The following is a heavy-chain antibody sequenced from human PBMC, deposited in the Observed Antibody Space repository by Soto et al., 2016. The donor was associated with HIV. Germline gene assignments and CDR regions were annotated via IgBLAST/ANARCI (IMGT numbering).Heavy chain of an antibody. CDR2: IKSKANSYAT. D-gene: IGHD4-4*01. V-gene: IGHV3-73*01. CDR3: SRWHTNYDY. CDR1: GFTFSGST. Sequence: EVQLVESGGGLVQPGGSLKLSCVASGFTFSGSTIHWVRQASGKGLEWVGRIKSKANSYATAYAASVRGRFTISRDDSKKTAYLQMNSLQTEDTAVYYCSRWHTNYDYWGQGTWSPSPQ. J-gene: IGHJ4*02.